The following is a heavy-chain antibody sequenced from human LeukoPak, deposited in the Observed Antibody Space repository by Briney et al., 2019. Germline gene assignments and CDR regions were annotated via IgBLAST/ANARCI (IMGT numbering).Heavy chain of an antibody. D-gene: IGHD3-10*01. CDR2: MNPNSGNT. J-gene: IGHJ5*02. V-gene: IGHV1-8*03. Sequence: AASVKVSCKASGYTFTSYDIYWVRQATGQGLEWMGWMNPNSGNTGYAQKFQGRVTITRNTSISTAYMELSSLRSEDTAVYYCARAPRITMVRGVIYWFDPWGQGTLVTVSS. CDR1: GYTFTSYD. CDR3: ARAPRITMVRGVIYWFDP.